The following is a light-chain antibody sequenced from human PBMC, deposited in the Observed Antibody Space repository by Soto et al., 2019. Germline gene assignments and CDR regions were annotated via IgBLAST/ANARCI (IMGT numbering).Light chain of an antibody. CDR3: SSYTSSSTLVV. V-gene: IGLV2-14*01. CDR1: SSDVGGYNY. CDR2: DVS. Sequence: QSALTQPASVSGSPGQSITISCTGTSSDVGGYNYVSWYQQHPGKAPKLMIYDVSNRPSGVSNRFSGSKSGNTASLTISGLHSEYHSDYYSSSYTSSSTLVVFPVGTKLTVL. J-gene: IGLJ2*01.